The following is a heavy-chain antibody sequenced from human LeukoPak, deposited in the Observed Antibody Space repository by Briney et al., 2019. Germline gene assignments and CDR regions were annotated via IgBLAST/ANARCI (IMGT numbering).Heavy chain of an antibody. D-gene: IGHD2-2*01. CDR2: ISSSTRRI. CDR1: GFNFSSYS. CDR3: AREFPPHCSSTSCYPDH. Sequence: PGGSLRLSCAASGFNFSSYSLNWVRQAPGKGLEWVSYISSSTRRIYYADSVKGRFTISRDSAKNSLYPQMDSLRDEDTAMYYCAREFPPHCSSTSCYPDHWGQGTLVTVAS. J-gene: IGHJ5*02. V-gene: IGHV3-48*02.